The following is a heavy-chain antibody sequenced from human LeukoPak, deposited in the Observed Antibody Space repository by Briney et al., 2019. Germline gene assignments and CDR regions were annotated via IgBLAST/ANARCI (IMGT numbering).Heavy chain of an antibody. J-gene: IGHJ4*02. CDR2: IYYSGST. CDR1: GGSISSSSYY. D-gene: IGHD4-17*01. V-gene: IGHV4-39*01. Sequence: SETLSLTCTVSGGSISSSSYYWGWIRQPPGKGLEWIGSIYYSGSTYYNPSLKSRVTISVDTSKNQFSLKLSSVTAADTAVYYCARGPSSPTVTSRPIDYWGQGTLVTVSS. CDR3: ARGPSSPTVTSRPIDY.